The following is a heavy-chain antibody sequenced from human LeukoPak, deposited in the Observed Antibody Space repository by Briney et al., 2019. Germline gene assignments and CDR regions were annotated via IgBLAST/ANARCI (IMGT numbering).Heavy chain of an antibody. D-gene: IGHD5-12*01. CDR2: ISYDGSNK. CDR3: AKQLDVATPSFDY. CDR1: GFTFSSYG. Sequence: GGSLRLSCAASGFTFSSYGMHWVRQAAGKGLEWVAVISYDGSNKYYADSVKGRFTISRDNSKNTLYLQMNSLRAEDTAVYYCAKQLDVATPSFDYWGQGTLVTVSS. V-gene: IGHV3-30*18. J-gene: IGHJ4*02.